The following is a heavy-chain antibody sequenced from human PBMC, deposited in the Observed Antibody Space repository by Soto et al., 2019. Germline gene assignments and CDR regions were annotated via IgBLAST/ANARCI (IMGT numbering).Heavy chain of an antibody. Sequence: QVQLQESGPGLVKPSETLSLSCTVSGGSISSYYWCWIRQPRGEGLVWNGCLYYSGSSDYNPSPKSRVTISVDTSKKQFSLKLSSATAADTAVYYCARGGWKLFDYWGQGTLVTVSS. CDR2: LYYSGSS. CDR1: GGSISSYY. D-gene: IGHD6-19*01. J-gene: IGHJ4*02. CDR3: ARGGWKLFDY. V-gene: IGHV4-59*01.